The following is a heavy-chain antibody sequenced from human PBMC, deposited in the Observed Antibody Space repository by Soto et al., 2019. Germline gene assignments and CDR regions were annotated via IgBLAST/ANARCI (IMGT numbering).Heavy chain of an antibody. CDR3: GKESRGYSGYDTSYYYYYGMDV. J-gene: IGHJ6*02. V-gene: IGHV3-30*18. CDR2: ISNDGSKK. D-gene: IGHD5-12*01. CDR1: GFTFSSYG. Sequence: QVQLVESGGGVVQPGRSLRLSCAASGFTFSSYGMHWVRQAPGKGLEWVAVISNDGSKKYYTDSVKGRFTISRDNSKNKLYLQMNSLRAEDTAVYYCGKESRGYSGYDTSYYYYYGMDVWGQGTTVTVSS.